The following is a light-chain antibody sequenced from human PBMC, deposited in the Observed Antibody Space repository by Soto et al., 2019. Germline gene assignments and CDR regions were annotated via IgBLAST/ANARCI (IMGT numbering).Light chain of an antibody. CDR1: QSVSSN. V-gene: IGKV3-15*01. CDR3: QQYNNWPIT. CDR2: GAS. Sequence: EIVMTQSPATLSVSPGERATLSCRASQSVSSNLAWYQHKPGQAPRLLISGASTRATGIPARFSGSGSGTEFTLTISSLQSEDFAVYYCQQYNNWPITFGQGRRLEIK. J-gene: IGKJ5*01.